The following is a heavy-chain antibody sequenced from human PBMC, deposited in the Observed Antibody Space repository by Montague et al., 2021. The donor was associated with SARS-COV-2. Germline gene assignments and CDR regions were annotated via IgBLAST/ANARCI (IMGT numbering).Heavy chain of an antibody. CDR1: GVSLSSSSFY. CDR2: IYYSGST. V-gene: IGHV4-39*01. J-gene: IGHJ4*02. CDR3: ASSSYSSRWYYFDY. D-gene: IGHD6-13*01. Sequence: SETLSLTCTVSGVSLSSSSFYWGWIRQPPGKGPEWIGSIYYSGSTYYNPSLKSRVSISVDTSKKQLSLRLSSVTAADTAVYYCASSSYSSRWYYFDYWGQGTLVAVSS.